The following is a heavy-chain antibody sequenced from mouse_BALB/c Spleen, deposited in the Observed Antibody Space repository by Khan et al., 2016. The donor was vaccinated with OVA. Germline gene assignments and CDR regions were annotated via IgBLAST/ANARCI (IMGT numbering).Heavy chain of an antibody. CDR3: KRGGYWFAY. J-gene: IGHJ3*01. V-gene: IGHV1-5*01. D-gene: IGHD3-1*01. CDR1: GYIFTSYW. Sequence: VQLQQSGTVLARPGASVEMSCKASGYIFTSYWIHWVKQRPGQGPEWLGSIYPGNSDTNYNQRFKGKAKLTAVTSTSTAYMELSSLTNEDSAVYYCKRGGYWFAYWGQGTLVTVSA. CDR2: IYPGNSDT.